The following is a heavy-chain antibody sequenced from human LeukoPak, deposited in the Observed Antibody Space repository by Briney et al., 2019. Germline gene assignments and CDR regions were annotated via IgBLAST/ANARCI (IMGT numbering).Heavy chain of an antibody. CDR2: IYTSGST. Sequence: SETLSLTCTVSGGSISSYYWSWIRQPAGKGLEWIGRIYTSGSTNYNPSLKSRGTMSVDTSKNQFSLKLSSVTAADTAVYYCARSDIAYYYDSSGYAFDIWGRETMDSVSS. CDR1: GGSISSYY. D-gene: IGHD3-22*01. V-gene: IGHV4-4*07. J-gene: IGHJ3*02. CDR3: ARSDIAYYYDSSGYAFDI.